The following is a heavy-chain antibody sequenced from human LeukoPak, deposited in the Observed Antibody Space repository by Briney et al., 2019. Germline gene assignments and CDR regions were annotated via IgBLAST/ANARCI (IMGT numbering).Heavy chain of an antibody. CDR3: ARGFWDYGGICDY. CDR2: IYYSGSS. Sequence: SETLSLTCSVSGGSISSSSSYWGWIRQPPGKGLEWIGSIYYSGSSFDNPALKSRVTISVDTSKNQFSLKLSSVTAADTAVYYCARGFWDYGGICDYWGQGTLVTVSS. J-gene: IGHJ4*02. V-gene: IGHV4-39*01. D-gene: IGHD4-23*01. CDR1: GGSISSSSSY.